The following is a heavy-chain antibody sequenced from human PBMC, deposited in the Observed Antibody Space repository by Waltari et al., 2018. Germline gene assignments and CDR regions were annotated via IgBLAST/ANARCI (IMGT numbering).Heavy chain of an antibody. Sequence: QLQLQESGPGLVKPSETLSLTCTVSGGSISSSRNYYWGWIRQPPGKGREWIGSIYYNGSTYYNPSLKSRVTISVDTSKNQFSLKLSSVTAADTVVYYCARRAWGSGWSYWGQGTLVAVSS. J-gene: IGHJ4*02. D-gene: IGHD6-19*01. CDR3: ARRAWGSGWSY. CDR1: GGSISSSRNYY. CDR2: IYYNGST. V-gene: IGHV4-39*01.